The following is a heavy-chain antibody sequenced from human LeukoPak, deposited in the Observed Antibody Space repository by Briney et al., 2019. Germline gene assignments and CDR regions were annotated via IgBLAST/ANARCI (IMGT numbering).Heavy chain of an antibody. CDR3: ARSRYSGSDFDY. J-gene: IGHJ4*02. Sequence: GGSLRLSCAASGFTFSDYYMGWIRQAPGKGLEWVSYISTSGAIYYADSVKGRFTISRDNAKNSLYLQMNSLRAEDTAVYYCARSRYSGSDFDYWGQGTLVTVSS. CDR2: ISTSGAI. V-gene: IGHV3-11*04. D-gene: IGHD1-26*01. CDR1: GFTFSDYY.